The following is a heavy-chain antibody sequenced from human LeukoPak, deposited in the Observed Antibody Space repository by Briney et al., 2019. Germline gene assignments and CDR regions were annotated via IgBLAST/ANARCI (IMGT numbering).Heavy chain of an antibody. V-gene: IGHV3-33*01. CDR1: GFTFSSYG. J-gene: IGHJ4*02. CDR2: IWYDGSNK. D-gene: IGHD3-10*01. CDR3: ARDRGAGGYFDY. Sequence: GGSLRLSCAASGFTFSSYGMHWVRQAPGKGLEGVAVIWYDGSNKYYADSVKGRFTISRDNPKNTLYLQMNSLRAEDTAVYYCARDRGAGGYFDYWGQGTLVTVSS.